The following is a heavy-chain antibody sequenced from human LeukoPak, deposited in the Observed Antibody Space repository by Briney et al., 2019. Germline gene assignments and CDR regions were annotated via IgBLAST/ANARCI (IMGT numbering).Heavy chain of an antibody. CDR3: RAATKYLDYYYDY. Sequence: GRSLRLFCSASRFTFSTFGMHWVRPAPGQGLELVAVISFDGSNKYYADSVKGRFTISRDNSKDTLYLQMSSLRIEDTAVYYCRAATKYLDYYYDYWGQGTLVTVSS. CDR1: RFTFSTFG. J-gene: IGHJ4*02. CDR2: ISFDGSNK. D-gene: IGHD3-22*01. V-gene: IGHV3-30*03.